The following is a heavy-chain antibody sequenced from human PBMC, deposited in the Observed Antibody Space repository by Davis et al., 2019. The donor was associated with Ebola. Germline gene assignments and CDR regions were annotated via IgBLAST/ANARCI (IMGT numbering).Heavy chain of an antibody. V-gene: IGHV1-69*13. CDR2: IIPIFGTA. D-gene: IGHD2-21*01. J-gene: IGHJ6*02. CDR1: GGTFSSYA. CDR3: ARRHMYYYYGMDV. Sequence: AASVKVSCKASGGTFSSYAISWVRQAPGQGLEWMGGIIPIFGTANYAQKFQGRVTITADESTSTAYMELSSLRSEDTAVYYCARRHMYYYYGMDVWGQGTTVTVSS.